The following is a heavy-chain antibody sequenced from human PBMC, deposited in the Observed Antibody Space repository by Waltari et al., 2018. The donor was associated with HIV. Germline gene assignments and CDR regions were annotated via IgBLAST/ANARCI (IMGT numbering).Heavy chain of an antibody. CDR3: ARGGYYYPD. V-gene: IGHV4-4*07. CDR1: GASISSYY. CDR2: TYTSGSL. J-gene: IGHJ4*02. Sequence: QVQLQESGPGLVKPSDTLSLTCTVSGASISSYYWSWIRQPAGKGLEWIGRTYTSGSLNYNPSFRGRVTLSVDTSKNQFSLKMSSVTAADAAVYYCARGGYYYPDWGQGTLVTVSS. D-gene: IGHD3-22*01.